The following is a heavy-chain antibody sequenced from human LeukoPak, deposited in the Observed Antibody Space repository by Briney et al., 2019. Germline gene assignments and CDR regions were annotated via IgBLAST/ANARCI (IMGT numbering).Heavy chain of an antibody. CDR3: AKTGNRGGYILDF. D-gene: IGHD5-24*01. Sequence: PGRSLRLSCAASGFTFSRVAMHWVRQAPGKGLEWVAIIWDDGSETLYADSVRGRFTISRDNSKNMLYLQMSSLRVEDTAVYYCAKTGNRGGYILDFWGQGTLVTVSS. CDR1: GFTFSRVA. CDR2: IWDDGSET. V-gene: IGHV3-33*06. J-gene: IGHJ4*02.